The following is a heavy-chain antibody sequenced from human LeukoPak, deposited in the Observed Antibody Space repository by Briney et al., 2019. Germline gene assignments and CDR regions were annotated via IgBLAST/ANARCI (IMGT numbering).Heavy chain of an antibody. V-gene: IGHV4-34*01. Sequence: SETLSLTCAVYGGSFSGYYWSWIRQPPGKGLEWIGEINHSGSTNYNPSLKSRVTVSVDTSKNQFSLKLSSVTAADTAVYYCARGPFDGSGSYYKPRNFDYWGQGTLVTVSS. CDR1: GGSFSGYY. D-gene: IGHD3-10*01. CDR2: INHSGST. CDR3: ARGPFDGSGSYYKPRNFDY. J-gene: IGHJ4*02.